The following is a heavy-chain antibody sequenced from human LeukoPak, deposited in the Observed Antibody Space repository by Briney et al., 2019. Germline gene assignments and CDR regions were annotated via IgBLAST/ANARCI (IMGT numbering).Heavy chain of an antibody. CDR2: IYSGGST. CDR1: GFTVSSNY. V-gene: IGHV3-66*02. J-gene: IGHJ5*02. CDR3: ARDRLTDYDFWSGYQTSYWFDP. D-gene: IGHD3-3*01. Sequence: GSLGLSCAASGFTVSSNYMSWVRQAPGKGLEWVSVIYSGGSTYYADSVKGRFTISRGNSKNTLYLQMNSLRAEDTAVYYCARDRLTDYDFWSGYQTSYWFDPWGQGTLVTVSS.